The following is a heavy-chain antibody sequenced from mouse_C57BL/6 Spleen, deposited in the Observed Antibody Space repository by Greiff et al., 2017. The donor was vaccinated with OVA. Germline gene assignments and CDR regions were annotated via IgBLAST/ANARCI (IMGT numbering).Heavy chain of an antibody. J-gene: IGHJ1*03. CDR1: GFSLTSYG. CDR3: AALFITTVVATRYWYFDV. CDR2: IWGDGST. Sequence: QLQLKESGPGLVAPSQSLSITCTVSGFSLTSYGVSWVRQPPGKGLEWLGVIWGDGSTNYHSALISRLSISKDNSKSQVFLKLNSLQTDDTATYYCAALFITTVVATRYWYFDVWGTGTTVTVSS. D-gene: IGHD1-1*01. V-gene: IGHV2-3*01.